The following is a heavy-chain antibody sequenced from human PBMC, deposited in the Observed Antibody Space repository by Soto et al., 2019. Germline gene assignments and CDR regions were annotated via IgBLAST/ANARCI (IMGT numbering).Heavy chain of an antibody. CDR3: ARKSSSSDLYYYYGMDV. Sequence: SVKVSCKASGGTFSSYSISWVRQAPGQGLEWMGGIIPIFGTANYAQKFQGRVTITADESTSTAYMELSSLRSEDTAVYYCARKSSSSDLYYYYGMDVWGQGTTVTVSS. J-gene: IGHJ6*02. D-gene: IGHD6-6*01. V-gene: IGHV1-69*13. CDR2: IIPIFGTA. CDR1: GGTFSSYS.